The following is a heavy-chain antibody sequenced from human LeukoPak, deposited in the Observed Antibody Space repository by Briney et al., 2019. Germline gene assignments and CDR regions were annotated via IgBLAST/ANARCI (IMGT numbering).Heavy chain of an antibody. Sequence: PSETLSLTCSVSGGSISSYYWSWIRQPAGKGLEWIWRIYTSGSTNYNPSLKSRVTMSVDTSKNQFSLKLSSVTAADTAVYYCARAGIIAARSPYYYYMDVWGKGTTVTVSS. J-gene: IGHJ6*03. D-gene: IGHD6-6*01. CDR3: ARAGIIAARSPYYYYMDV. V-gene: IGHV4-4*07. CDR1: GGSISSYY. CDR2: IYTSGST.